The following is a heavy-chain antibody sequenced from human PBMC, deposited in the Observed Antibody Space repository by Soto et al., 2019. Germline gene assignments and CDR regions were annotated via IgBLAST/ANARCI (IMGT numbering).Heavy chain of an antibody. V-gene: IGHV4-59*01. CDR1: GGSISSYY. Sequence: SETLSLTCTVSGGSISSYYWSWIRQPPGKGLEWIGYIYYSGSTNYNPSLKSRVTISVDTSKNQFSLELSSVTAADTAVYYCARGPVTAAAGTASDYWGQGTLVTVSS. CDR2: IYYSGST. D-gene: IGHD6-13*01. J-gene: IGHJ4*02. CDR3: ARGPVTAAAGTASDY.